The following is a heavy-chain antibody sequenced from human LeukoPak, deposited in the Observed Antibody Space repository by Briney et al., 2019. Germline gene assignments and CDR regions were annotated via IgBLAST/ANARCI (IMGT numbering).Heavy chain of an antibody. CDR1: GYTFTGYY. J-gene: IGHJ3*02. V-gene: IGHV1-2*02. CDR2: INPNSGGT. CDR3: ARGGLIVVVPAALGDAFDI. Sequence: ASVKVSCKASGYTFTGYYMHWVRQAPGQGLEWMGWINPNSGGTNYAQKFQGRVTMTRDTSISTAYMELSRLRSDDTAVYYCARGGLIVVVPAALGDAFDIWGQGTMVTVSS. D-gene: IGHD2-2*01.